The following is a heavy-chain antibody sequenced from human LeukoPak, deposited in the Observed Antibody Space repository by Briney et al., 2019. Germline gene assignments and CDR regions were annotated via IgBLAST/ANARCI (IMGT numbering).Heavy chain of an antibody. Sequence: PSETLSLTCAVYGGSFSGYYWSWIRQPPGKGLEWIGEINHSGSTNYNPSLKSRVTISVDTSKNQFSLKLSSVTAADTAVYYCARVGHLYDILTGYYLFTDIHIVDYWGQGTLVTVSS. CDR2: INHSGST. D-gene: IGHD3-9*01. CDR3: ARVGHLYDILTGYYLFTDIHIVDY. CDR1: GGSFSGYY. J-gene: IGHJ4*02. V-gene: IGHV4-34*01.